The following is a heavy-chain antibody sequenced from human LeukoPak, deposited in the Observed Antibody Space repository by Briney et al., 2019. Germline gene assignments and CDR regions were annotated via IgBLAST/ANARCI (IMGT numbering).Heavy chain of an antibody. CDR3: ARDPKWTYCSSTSCQGRNDY. D-gene: IGHD2-2*01. Sequence: ASVKVSCKASGGTFSSYAISWVRQAPGQGLEWMGRIIPILGIANYAQKFQGRVTITADKSTSTAYMELSSLRSEDTAVYYCARDPKWTYCSSTSCQGRNDYWGQGTLVTVSS. V-gene: IGHV1-69*04. CDR1: GGTFSSYA. CDR2: IIPILGIA. J-gene: IGHJ4*02.